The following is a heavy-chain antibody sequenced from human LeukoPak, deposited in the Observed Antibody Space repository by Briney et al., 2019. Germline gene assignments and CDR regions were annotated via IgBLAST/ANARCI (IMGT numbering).Heavy chain of an antibody. CDR2: IYSGGST. Sequence: PGGSLRLSCAASGFTVSSNYMSWVRHAPGKGLELVSVIYSGGSTYYADSVKGRFTISRGNSKNTLYLQMNSLRAEDTAVYYCARGGSYLVSDAFDIWGQGTMVTVSS. D-gene: IGHD1-26*01. J-gene: IGHJ3*02. CDR1: GFTVSSNY. V-gene: IGHV3-53*01. CDR3: ARGGSYLVSDAFDI.